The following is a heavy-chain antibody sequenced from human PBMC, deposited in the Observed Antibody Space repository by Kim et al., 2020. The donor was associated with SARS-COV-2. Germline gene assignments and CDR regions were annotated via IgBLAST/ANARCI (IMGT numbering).Heavy chain of an antibody. CDR1: GFTFSSCA. CDR2: ISYDGSNK. V-gene: IGHV3-30-3*01. J-gene: IGHJ6*02. D-gene: IGHD3-10*01. CDR3: AGDPWSRLRGLTYSYYGMDV. Sequence: GGSLRLSCAASGFTFSSCAIHWVRQAPGKGLEWVADISYDGSNKNYADSVKGRFTISRDNSKNTLYLQMNSLRAEDTALYYCAGDPWSRLRGLTYSYYGMDVWGQGTTVTVSS.